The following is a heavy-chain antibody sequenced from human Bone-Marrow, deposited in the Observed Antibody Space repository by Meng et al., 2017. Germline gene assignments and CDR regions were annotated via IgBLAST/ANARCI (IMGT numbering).Heavy chain of an antibody. CDR3: ARDGGYSYGGFDY. Sequence: SETLSLTCTVSGGSISSGGYYWSWLRQHPGKGLEWIGYIYYSGSTYYNPSLKSRVTMSVDTSKNQFSLKLSSVTAADTAVYYCARDGGYSYGGFDYWGQGTLVTVSS. CDR1: GGSISSGGYY. CDR2: IYYSGST. V-gene: IGHV4-31*03. J-gene: IGHJ4*02. D-gene: IGHD5-18*01.